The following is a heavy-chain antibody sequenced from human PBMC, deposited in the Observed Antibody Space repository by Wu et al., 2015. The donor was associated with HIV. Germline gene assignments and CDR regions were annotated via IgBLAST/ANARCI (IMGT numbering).Heavy chain of an antibody. CDR2: IIPIFGTA. V-gene: IGHV1-69*15. Sequence: QVHLVQSGAEVKKPGSSVKVSCKAAGGTFSSSAISWVRQAPGQGLEWMGRIIPIFGTANYAQKFQGRVTITADESTSTAYMELSSLRSEDTAVYYCARSEVPYDSSGYFVYWGQGTLVTVSS. D-gene: IGHD3-22*01. CDR3: ARSEVPYDSSGYFVY. J-gene: IGHJ4*02. CDR1: GGTFSSSA.